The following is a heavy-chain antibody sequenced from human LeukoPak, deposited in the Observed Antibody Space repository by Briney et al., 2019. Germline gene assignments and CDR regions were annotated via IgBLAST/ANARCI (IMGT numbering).Heavy chain of an antibody. CDR3: ARTIAAADGY. CDR2: ISSSGGTI. CDR1: GFTFSSYS. J-gene: IGHJ4*02. Sequence: PGGSLRLSCAASGFTFSSYSMNWVRQAPGKGLEWVSFISSSGGTIYYADSVKGRFTFSRDNAKNSLYLQMNSLRVEDTAVYYCARTIAAADGYWGQGTLVTVSS. V-gene: IGHV3-48*04. D-gene: IGHD6-13*01.